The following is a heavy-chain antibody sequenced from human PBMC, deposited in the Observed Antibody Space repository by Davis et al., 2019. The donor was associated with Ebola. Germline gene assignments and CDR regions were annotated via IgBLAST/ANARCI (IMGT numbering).Heavy chain of an antibody. V-gene: IGHV1-8*01. J-gene: IGHJ4*02. D-gene: IGHD2-21*01. CDR3: ARGGVAYSDLDY. Sequence: AASVKVSCKASGYTFSSYDINWVRQATGQGLEWMGWMNPDTGTTGYAQKFQGRVTMTRENSMSTAYMELRSLRSEDTAVYFCARGGVAYSDLDYWGQGTLVAVSS. CDR1: GYTFSSYD. CDR2: MNPDTGTT.